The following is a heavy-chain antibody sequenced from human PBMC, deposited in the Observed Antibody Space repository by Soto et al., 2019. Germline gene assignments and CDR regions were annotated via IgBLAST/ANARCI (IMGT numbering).Heavy chain of an antibody. V-gene: IGHV4-30-2*01. CDR3: ARVPGL. Sequence: QLQLQASGSGLVKPSQTLSLTCAVSGGSISSGGYSWSWIRQPPGKGLEWIGYIYHSGSSYYNPSLKSRVTISVDRSKNQFSLKLSSVTAADTAMYYCARVPGLWGRGTLVTVSS. J-gene: IGHJ2*01. CDR1: GGSISSGGYS. CDR2: IYHSGSS.